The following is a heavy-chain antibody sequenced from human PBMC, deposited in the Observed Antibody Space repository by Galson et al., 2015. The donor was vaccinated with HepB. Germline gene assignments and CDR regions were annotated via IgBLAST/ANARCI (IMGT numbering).Heavy chain of an antibody. CDR1: GFTFSSYA. Sequence: SLRLSCAASGFTFSSYAMNWVRQAPGKGLEWVAVLSSHGDNEYYADSVKGRFTISRDNSKNTVYLQMHSLRVEDTAVYYCARTFYFDYWGQGTLVTVSS. D-gene: IGHD3-16*01. J-gene: IGHJ4*02. CDR3: ARTFYFDY. CDR2: LSSHGDNE. V-gene: IGHV3-30*04.